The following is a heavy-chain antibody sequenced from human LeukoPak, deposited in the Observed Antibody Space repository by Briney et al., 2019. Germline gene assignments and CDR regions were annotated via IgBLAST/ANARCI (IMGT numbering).Heavy chain of an antibody. J-gene: IGHJ4*02. CDR2: IYYSGST. V-gene: IGHV4-31*03. CDR1: GGSISSGGYY. Sequence: SETLSLTCTVSGGSISSGGYYWSWLRQHPGKGLEWIGYIYYSGSTYYNPSLKSRVTISVDTSKNQFSLKLSSVTAADTAVYYCARGVGRGPHRYDYWGQGTLVTVSS. CDR3: ARGVGRGPHRYDY. D-gene: IGHD3-16*02.